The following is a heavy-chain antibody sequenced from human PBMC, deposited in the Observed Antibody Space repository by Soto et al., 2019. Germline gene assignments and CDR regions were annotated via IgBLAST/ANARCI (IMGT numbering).Heavy chain of an antibody. V-gene: IGHV3-33*01. D-gene: IGHD3-10*01. CDR3: ARGSSMYGSGLDY. J-gene: IGHJ4*02. CDR2: IWYDGSGK. CDR1: GFTFSSFG. Sequence: QVQLVESGGGVVQPGRSLRVSCAASGFTFSSFGMHWVRQAPGRGLEWVAAIWYDGSGKYYADSVKGRFTISRDNSRNTLDLQMNSLRAEDTAVYSCARGSSMYGSGLDYWGQGTLVTVSS.